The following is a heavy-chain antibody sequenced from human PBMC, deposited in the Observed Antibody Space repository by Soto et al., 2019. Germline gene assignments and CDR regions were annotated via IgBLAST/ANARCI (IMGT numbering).Heavy chain of an antibody. Sequence: GASLKLSCRTSGYRFTSYWIAWVRQMPGKGLEWMGIIFPSDSDTRYSPSFQGQVTISADRSTSPVFLQWASLKASDTAVYFCARKDKRGYLNWFDPWGQGTLVTVSS. J-gene: IGHJ5*02. CDR2: IFPSDSDT. CDR3: ARKDKRGYLNWFDP. CDR1: GYRFTSYW. V-gene: IGHV5-51*01. D-gene: IGHD5-18*01.